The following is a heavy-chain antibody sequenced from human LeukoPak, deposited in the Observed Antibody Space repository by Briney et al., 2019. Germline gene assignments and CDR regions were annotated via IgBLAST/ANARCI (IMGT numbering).Heavy chain of an antibody. CDR1: GFTFSSYA. V-gene: IGHV3-23*01. Sequence: PGGSLRLSCAASGFTFSSYAMSWVRQAPGKGLEWVSAISGSGGSTYYADSVKGRFTISRDNSKNTLYLQMNSLRAEDTAVYYCARDFGYYYGSGSYYTPANPYFDYWGQGTLVTVSS. CDR3: ARDFGYYYGSGSYYTPANPYFDY. D-gene: IGHD3-10*01. CDR2: ISGSGGST. J-gene: IGHJ4*02.